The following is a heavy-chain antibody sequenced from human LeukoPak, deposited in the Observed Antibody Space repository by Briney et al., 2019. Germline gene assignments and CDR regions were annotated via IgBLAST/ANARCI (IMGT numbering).Heavy chain of an antibody. CDR3: AKFRDGYMGVDL. CDR1: GGPSCGYY. V-gene: IGHV4-34*01. CDR2: INYRESS. D-gene: IGHD5-24*01. Sequence: SETLSLTCRLYGGPSCGYYWSWIPQPPGEGREWIGEINYRESSNYSRPLKSRVIISVDTSQNQYSLKLRSVTAADTAVYYCAKFRDGYMGVDLWGQGTQVTVSS. J-gene: IGHJ4*02.